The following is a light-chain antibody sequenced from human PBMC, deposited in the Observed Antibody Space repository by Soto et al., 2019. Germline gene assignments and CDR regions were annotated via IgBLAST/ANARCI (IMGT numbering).Light chain of an antibody. Sequence: QSVLTQPPSASGSPGQSVTISCSGTSSDVGGSNFVSWYRQHPGKAPQFLIYEVKKRPSGVPDRFSGSKSGNTASLTVSGLQAEDEAEYYCGSSAGSDNYVFGTGTKVTVL. CDR3: GSSAGSDNYV. CDR2: EVK. J-gene: IGLJ1*01. CDR1: SSDVGGSNF. V-gene: IGLV2-8*01.